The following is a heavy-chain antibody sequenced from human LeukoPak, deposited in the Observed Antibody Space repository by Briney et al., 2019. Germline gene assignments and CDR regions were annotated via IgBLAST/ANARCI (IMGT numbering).Heavy chain of an antibody. D-gene: IGHD3-10*01. Sequence: ASVKVSCKASAGTFSSYAISWVRQAPGQGLEWMGRIIPIFGTANYAQKFQGRVTITTDESTSTAYMELSSLRSEDTAVYYCAPAPITMVRGVITSDAFDIWGQGTMVTVSS. J-gene: IGHJ3*02. CDR1: AGTFSSYA. CDR2: IIPIFGTA. CDR3: APAPITMVRGVITSDAFDI. V-gene: IGHV1-69*05.